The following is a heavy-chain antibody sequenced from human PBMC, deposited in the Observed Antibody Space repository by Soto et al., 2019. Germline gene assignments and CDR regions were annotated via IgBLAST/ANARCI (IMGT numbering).Heavy chain of an antibody. V-gene: IGHV3-30*03. CDR3: ARPRGDYYYYYSMNV. D-gene: IGHD3-10*01. CDR1: GFTFSSYG. J-gene: IGHJ6*02. Sequence: QVQLVESGGGVVQPGRSLRLSCAASGFTFSSYGMHWVRQAPGKGLEWVAVISNDGLNKYYADSVKGRFTISRDDSKSTLSLQMNSLRAEDTAVYYCARPRGDYYYYYSMNVWGQGTTVTVSS. CDR2: ISNDGLNK.